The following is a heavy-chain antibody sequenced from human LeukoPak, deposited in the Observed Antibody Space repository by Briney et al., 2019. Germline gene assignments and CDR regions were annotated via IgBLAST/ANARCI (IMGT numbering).Heavy chain of an antibody. CDR3: ARDHTIYGMDV. D-gene: IGHD3-3*01. CDR1: GFTLSSYW. V-gene: IGHV3-7*01. Sequence: GGSLRLSCAASGFTLSSYWMSWVRQAPGKGLEWVANIKQDGSEKYYVDSVKGRFTISRDNAKNSLYLQMNSLRAEDTAVYYCARDHTIYGMDVWGQGTTVTVSS. CDR2: IKQDGSEK. J-gene: IGHJ6*02.